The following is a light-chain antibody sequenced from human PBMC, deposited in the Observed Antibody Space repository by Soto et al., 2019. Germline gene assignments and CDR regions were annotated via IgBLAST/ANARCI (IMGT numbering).Light chain of an antibody. CDR2: GAS. Sequence: EIVLTQSPGTLSASPGERSTLSCRASQSVRSHLAWYRQKPGQAPRLLIFGASTRATGIPDRLSGSGAGAYFNLTISRLEPADFGVYYCQQYGSSHTFGQGTRLETK. J-gene: IGKJ5*01. V-gene: IGKV3-20*01. CDR3: QQYGSSHT. CDR1: QSVRSH.